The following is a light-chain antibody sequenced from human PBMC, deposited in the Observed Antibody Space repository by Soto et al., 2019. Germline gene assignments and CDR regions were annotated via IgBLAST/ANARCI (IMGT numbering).Light chain of an antibody. V-gene: IGKV3-11*01. CDR3: HQRSNWPPDT. Sequence: EIVMTQSPATLSVSPGESATLSCRASQSVHTFLAWYQQKPGQAPRLLIYGASTRATGVPARFSGSGSGTDFTLTISSLEPEDFAVYYCHQRSNWPPDTFGQGTRL. CDR2: GAS. CDR1: QSVHTF. J-gene: IGKJ5*01.